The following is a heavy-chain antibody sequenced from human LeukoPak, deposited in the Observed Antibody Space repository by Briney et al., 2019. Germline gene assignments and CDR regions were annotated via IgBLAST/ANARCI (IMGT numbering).Heavy chain of an antibody. CDR1: GFTLGDYS. CDR3: ARRNPPFDY. V-gene: IGHV3-21*01. J-gene: IGHJ4*02. CDR2: ISTSSSHI. Sequence: GGSLRLSCAASGFTLGDYSMNWVRQAPGKGLEWVSSISTSSSHIYYLDSVKGRFTISRDDAKNSLYLQMNSLRVEDTGVYYCARRNPPFDYWGQGTLVTVSS.